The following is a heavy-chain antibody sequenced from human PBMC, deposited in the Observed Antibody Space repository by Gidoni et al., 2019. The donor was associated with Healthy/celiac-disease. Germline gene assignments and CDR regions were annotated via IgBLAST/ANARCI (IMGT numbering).Heavy chain of an antibody. CDR2: IYYSGST. CDR3: ARLDSLYGDYAR. V-gene: IGHV4-39*01. Sequence: QLQLQESGPGLVKPSETLSPTCTVPGGSISSSSYYWGWIRQPPGKGLEWIGSIYYSGSTYYNPSLKSRVTISVDTSKNQFTLKLSSVTAADTAVYYCARLDSLYGDYARWGQGTLVTVSS. J-gene: IGHJ4*02. CDR1: GGSISSSSYY. D-gene: IGHD4-17*01.